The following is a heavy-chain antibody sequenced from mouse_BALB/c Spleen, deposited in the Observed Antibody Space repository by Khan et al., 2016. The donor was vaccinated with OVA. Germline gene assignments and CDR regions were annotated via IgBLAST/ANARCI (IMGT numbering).Heavy chain of an antibody. CDR2: INPSDGDI. CDR1: GYTFTRYY. CDR3: TRSGYGTFAY. J-gene: IGHJ3*01. D-gene: IGHD2-1*01. Sequence: QVQLQQSGAELVKPGASVKLSCKASGYTFTRYYMYWVKQRPGQGLEWIGEINPSDGDINFDEKLKSKATLTVDKSSSTAYMQLSSLTSEDSAVYYCTRSGYGTFAYWGQGTLVTVSA. V-gene: IGHV1S81*02.